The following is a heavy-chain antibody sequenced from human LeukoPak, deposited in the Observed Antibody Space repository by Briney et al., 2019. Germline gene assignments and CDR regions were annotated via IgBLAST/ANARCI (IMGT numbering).Heavy chain of an antibody. CDR3: AKDYYDSSGYMVHFDY. D-gene: IGHD3-22*01. J-gene: IGHJ4*02. CDR1: GFTFDDYA. Sequence: PGGSLRLSCADSGFTFDDYAMHWVRQAPGKSLEWVSLIRGDGGSTYYADSVKGRFTISRDNSKNSLYLQMNSLRTEDTALYYCAKDYYDSSGYMVHFDYWGQGTLVTVSS. CDR2: IRGDGGST. V-gene: IGHV3-43*02.